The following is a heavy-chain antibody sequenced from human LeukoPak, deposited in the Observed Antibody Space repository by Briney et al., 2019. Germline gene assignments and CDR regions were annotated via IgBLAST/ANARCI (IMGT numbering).Heavy chain of an antibody. CDR2: LSGSATGGVT. V-gene: IGHV3-23*01. CDR1: GLSFSDYS. CDR3: AKDSKTYYNSGSADDY. D-gene: IGHD3-10*01. Sequence: QSGGSLRLSCAASGLSFSDYSMSWVRQAPGKGLEWVSVLSGSATGGVTYYADSVKGRFTISRDNSKNTLYLQMNSLRAEDTAVYYCAKDSKTYYNSGSADDYWGQGTLVTVSS. J-gene: IGHJ4*02.